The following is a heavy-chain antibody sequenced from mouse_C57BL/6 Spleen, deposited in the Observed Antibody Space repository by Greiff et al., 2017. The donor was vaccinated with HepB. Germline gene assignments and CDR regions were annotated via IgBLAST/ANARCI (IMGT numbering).Heavy chain of an antibody. D-gene: IGHD1-1*01. J-gene: IGHJ3*01. V-gene: IGHV5-4*01. CDR3: ARDHYYGSSLFAY. CDR2: ISDGGSYT. CDR1: GFTFSSYA. Sequence: EVQRVESGGGLVKPGGSLKLSCAASGFTFSSYAMSWVRQTPEKRLEWVATISDGGSYTYYPDNVKGRFTISRDNAKNNLYLQMSHLKSEDTAMYYCARDHYYGSSLFAYWGQGTLVTVSA.